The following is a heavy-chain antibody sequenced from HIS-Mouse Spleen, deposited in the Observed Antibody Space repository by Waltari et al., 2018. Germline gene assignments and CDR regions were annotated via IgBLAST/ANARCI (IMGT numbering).Heavy chain of an antibody. CDR2: IYHSGGT. Sequence: QVQLQESGPGLVKPSETLSLTCTVSGYSISSGYYWGWIRQPPGKGLEWIGGIYHSGGTNYNRSRNSRVTISVDTSKNQCSRKLSSVTAADTAVYYCARDLIETRDYGDYADAFDIWGQGTMVTVSS. CDR3: ARDLIETRDYGDYADAFDI. CDR1: GYSISSGYY. D-gene: IGHD4-17*01. J-gene: IGHJ3*02. V-gene: IGHV4-38-2*02.